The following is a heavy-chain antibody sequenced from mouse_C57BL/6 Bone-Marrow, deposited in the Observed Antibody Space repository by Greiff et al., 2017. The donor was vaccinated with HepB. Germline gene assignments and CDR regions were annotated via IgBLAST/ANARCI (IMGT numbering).Heavy chain of an antibody. CDR2: IYPGDGDT. CDR3: ARWAAQASPFAY. Sequence: VQLQQSGPELVKPGASVKISCKASGYAFSSSWMNWVKQRPGKGLEWIGRIYPGDGDTNYNGTFKGKATLTADKSSSTAYMQLSSLTSEDSAVYFCARWAAQASPFAYWGQGTLVTVSA. V-gene: IGHV1-82*01. CDR1: GYAFSSSW. J-gene: IGHJ3*01. D-gene: IGHD3-2*02.